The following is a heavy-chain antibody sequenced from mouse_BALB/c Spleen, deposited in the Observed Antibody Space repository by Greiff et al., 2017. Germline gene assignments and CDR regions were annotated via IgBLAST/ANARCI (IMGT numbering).Heavy chain of an antibody. CDR3: ARGDYRYDYWYFDV. D-gene: IGHD2-14*01. Sequence: QVQLKQSGPGLVQPSQSLSITCTVSGFSLTSYGVHWVRQSPGKGLEWLGVIWSGGSTDYNAAFISRLSISKDNSKSQVFFKMNSLQANDTAIYYCARGDYRYDYWYFDVWGAGTTVTVSS. CDR1: GFSLTSYG. J-gene: IGHJ1*01. V-gene: IGHV2-2*02. CDR2: IWSGGST.